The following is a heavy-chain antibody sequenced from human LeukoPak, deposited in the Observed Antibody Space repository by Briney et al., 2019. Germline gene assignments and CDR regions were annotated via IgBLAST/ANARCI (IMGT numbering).Heavy chain of an antibody. J-gene: IGHJ4*02. V-gene: IGHV1-69*02. Sequence: SVKVSCKASGDTFIPYTFSWVRQAPGQGLEWIGRIIPSLDVANYAQKFQGRVTITTDESTSTAYMELSSLRSEDTAVYYCAICYGGNPPNFDYWGQGTLVTVSS. D-gene: IGHD4-23*01. CDR3: AICYGGNPPNFDY. CDR2: IIPSLDVA. CDR1: GDTFIPYT.